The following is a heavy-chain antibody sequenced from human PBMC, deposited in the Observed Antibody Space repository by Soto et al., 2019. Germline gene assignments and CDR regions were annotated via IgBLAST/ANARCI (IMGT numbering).Heavy chain of an antibody. Sequence: EVQLLESGGGLVQPGGSLRLSCAASGFTFSSYGMNWVRQAPGKGLEWVSAISGSGGNTYYADSVKGRFTISRDNSKDTLYLQMNSLRAEETGVYYCAKEVRVRGGYFDYWGQGTLVTVSS. J-gene: IGHJ4*02. CDR1: GFTFSSYG. CDR3: AKEVRVRGGYFDY. D-gene: IGHD3-16*01. V-gene: IGHV3-23*01. CDR2: ISGSGGNT.